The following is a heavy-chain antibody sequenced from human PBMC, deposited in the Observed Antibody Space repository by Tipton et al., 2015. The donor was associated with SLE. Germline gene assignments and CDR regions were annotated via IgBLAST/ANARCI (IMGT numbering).Heavy chain of an antibody. D-gene: IGHD2-21*02. CDR2: IYRGGNT. Sequence: TLSLTCTVSGASISSSNYYWTWIRQAPRKGLEWIGGIYRGGNTYYNPSLKSRVYISLDTSKNHFSLSLTSVTAADTAVYYCASRLSDPKAFDFWGQGTVVTVSS. CDR3: ASRLSDPKAFDF. V-gene: IGHV4-39*07. CDR1: GASISSSNYY. J-gene: IGHJ3*01.